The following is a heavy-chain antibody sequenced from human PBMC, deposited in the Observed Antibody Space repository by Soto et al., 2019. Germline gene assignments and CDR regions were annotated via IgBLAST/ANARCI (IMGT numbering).Heavy chain of an antibody. CDR1: GGSISSGGYY. CDR2: IYYSGST. V-gene: IGHV4-31*03. D-gene: IGHD2-2*01. CDR3: ARYCSSTSCRSYYYGMEV. Sequence: PSETLSLTCTVSGGSISSGGYYWSWIRQHPGKGLEWIGYIYYSGSTYYNPSLKSRVTISVDTSKNQFSLKLSSVTAADTAVYYCARYCSSTSCRSYYYGMEVWGQGTTVTVSS. J-gene: IGHJ6*02.